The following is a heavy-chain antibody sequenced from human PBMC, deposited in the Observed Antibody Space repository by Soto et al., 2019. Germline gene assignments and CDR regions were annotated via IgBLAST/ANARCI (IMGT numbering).Heavy chain of an antibody. D-gene: IGHD6-13*01. CDR3: ARVVVAAAGHNWFDT. CDR2: IINSGTT. J-gene: IGHJ5*02. V-gene: IGHV4-34*09. Sequence: SETLSLTCVVYGESFSGYYWSWIRQPPGQGLEWIGGIINSGTTNYNPSLKSRVTISVDTSKNQFSLKLSSVTAADTAVYYCARVVVAAAGHNWFDTWGQGTLVTVYS. CDR1: GESFSGYY.